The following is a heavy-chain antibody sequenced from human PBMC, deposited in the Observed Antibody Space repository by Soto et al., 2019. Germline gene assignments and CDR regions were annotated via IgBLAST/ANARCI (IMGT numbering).Heavy chain of an antibody. Sequence: SDTLSPTCTLSCGSISDYYWSWIRQTPGKGLEWIGNSYDTGTTSYKPSLKSRVTISVDTSKNQFSMTVSSVTAADTGVYFCARDPLGYSSWHLFEQWGQGTLVTVS. V-gene: IGHV4-59*01. CDR1: CGSISDYY. D-gene: IGHD6-13*01. CDR2: SYDTGTT. CDR3: ARDPLGYSSWHLFEQ. J-gene: IGHJ4*02.